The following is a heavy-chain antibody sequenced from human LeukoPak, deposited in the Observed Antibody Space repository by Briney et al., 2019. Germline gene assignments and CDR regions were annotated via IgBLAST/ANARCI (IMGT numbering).Heavy chain of an antibody. V-gene: IGHV4-30-4*08. D-gene: IGHD1-26*01. CDR1: GGSFSGYY. CDR3: ARVGWELPPDY. Sequence: SETLSLTCAVYGGSFSGYYWSWIRQPPGKGLEWIGYIYYSGSTYYNPSLKSRVTISVDTSKNQFSLKLSSVTAADTAVYYCARVGWELPPDYWGQGTLVTVSS. J-gene: IGHJ4*02. CDR2: IYYSGST.